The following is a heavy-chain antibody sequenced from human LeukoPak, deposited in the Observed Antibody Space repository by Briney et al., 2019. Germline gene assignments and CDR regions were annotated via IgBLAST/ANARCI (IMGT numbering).Heavy chain of an antibody. CDR2: INPSGGST. D-gene: IGHD3-22*01. J-gene: IGHJ4*02. CDR1: GYAFISYY. Sequence: ASVKVSCKASGYAFISYYMHWVRQDPGQGLEWIGIINPSGGSTRYAQKFQGRVTMTRDTSTSTVYMELSSLRSEDTAVYYCARPENYYDSSGLDYWGQGTLVTVSS. V-gene: IGHV1-46*01. CDR3: ARPENYYDSSGLDY.